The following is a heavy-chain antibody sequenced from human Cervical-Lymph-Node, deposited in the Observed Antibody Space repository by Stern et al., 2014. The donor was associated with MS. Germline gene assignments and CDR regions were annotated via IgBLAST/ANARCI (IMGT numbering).Heavy chain of an antibody. J-gene: IGHJ6*02. V-gene: IGHV4-59*02. CDR1: GGSVSNSY. Sequence: QVQLQESGPGLVKPSETLSLTCTVSGGSVSNSYWSWIRQPPGKGLEWIGNIYHSGGANSNPSLKSRVTMSVDTSKNQFSLRLSSVTAADTAVYYCARDVGMDVWGQGTTVTVSS. CDR2: IYHSGGA. CDR3: ARDVGMDV.